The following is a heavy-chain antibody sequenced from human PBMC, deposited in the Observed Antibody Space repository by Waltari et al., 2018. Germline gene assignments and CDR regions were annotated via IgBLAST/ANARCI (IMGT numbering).Heavy chain of an antibody. CDR3: ARVGYYDSSGYYYVPYFDY. CDR1: GGTFSSYA. J-gene: IGHJ4*02. CDR2: IIPIFGTA. D-gene: IGHD3-22*01. Sequence: QVQLVQSGAEVKKPGSSVKVSCKASGGTFSSYAISWVRQAPGQGLEWMGGIIPIFGTANYAQKFQGRGTITTDESTSTAYMELSSLRSEDTAVYYCARVGYYDSSGYYYVPYFDYWGQGTLVTVSS. V-gene: IGHV1-69*05.